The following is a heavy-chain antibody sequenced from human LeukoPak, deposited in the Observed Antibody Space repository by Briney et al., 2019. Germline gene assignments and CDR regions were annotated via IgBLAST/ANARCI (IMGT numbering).Heavy chain of an antibody. Sequence: GRSLRLSCAASGFTFSSYAMHWVRQAPGKGLEWVAVISYDGSNKYYADSVKGRFTISRDNSKNTLYLQMYSLRAEDTAVYYCAREIGLDYFDYWGQGTLVTVSS. CDR2: ISYDGSNK. CDR1: GFTFSSYA. J-gene: IGHJ4*02. D-gene: IGHD3-16*01. V-gene: IGHV3-30-3*01. CDR3: AREIGLDYFDY.